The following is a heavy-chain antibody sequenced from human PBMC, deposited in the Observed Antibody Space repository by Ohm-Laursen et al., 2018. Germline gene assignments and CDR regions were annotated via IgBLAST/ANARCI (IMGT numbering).Heavy chain of an antibody. CDR3: SRGQRNYYAMDV. CDR2: THYSSKWVY. D-gene: IGHD1-1*01. CDR1: GDSVSSDSGA. Sequence: QTLSLTCAISGDSVSSDSGAWNRIRQSPSRGLEWLGRTHYSSKWVYDYAVSVKSRITITPDTSKNQFSLQLNSVTPEDSAVYYCSRGQRNYYAMDVWGQGTTVTVSS. J-gene: IGHJ6*02. V-gene: IGHV6-1*01.